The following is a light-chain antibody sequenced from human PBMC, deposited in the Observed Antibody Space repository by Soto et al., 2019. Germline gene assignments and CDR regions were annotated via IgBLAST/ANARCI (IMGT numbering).Light chain of an antibody. CDR1: QSVSRSY. V-gene: IGKV3-20*01. J-gene: IGKJ1*01. Sequence: EIVLTQSPGPLSLSPGERATLSCRASQSVSRSYLAWYQQKPGQAPRLLIYGASSRATGIPDRFSGSGSGTAFTLTISRLEPEDFAVYYCQQYGSSFGAFGQGTKVEIK. CDR2: GAS. CDR3: QQYGSSFGA.